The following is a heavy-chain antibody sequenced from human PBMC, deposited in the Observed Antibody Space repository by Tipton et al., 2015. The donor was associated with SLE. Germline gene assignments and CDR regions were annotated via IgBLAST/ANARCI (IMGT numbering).Heavy chain of an antibody. CDR2: ISSNGGST. V-gene: IGHV3-64*01. CDR3: ARGRYSNYYFDY. J-gene: IGHJ4*02. Sequence: SLRLSCAASGFTFGSYAMHWVRQAPGKGLEYVSAISSNGGSTYYANSVKGRFTISRDNSKNTLYLQMGSLRAEDMAVYYCARGRYSNYYFDYWGQGTLVTVSS. D-gene: IGHD4-11*01. CDR1: GFTFGSYA.